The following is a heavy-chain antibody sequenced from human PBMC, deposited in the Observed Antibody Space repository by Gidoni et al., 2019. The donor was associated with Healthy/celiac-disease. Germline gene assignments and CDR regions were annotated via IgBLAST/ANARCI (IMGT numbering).Heavy chain of an antibody. Sequence: PGHGLEWMGGIIPIFGTANYAQKFQGRVTITADKSTSTAYMELSSLRSEDTAVYYCARATSGDYYDYYMDVWGKGTTVTVSS. J-gene: IGHJ6*03. D-gene: IGHD2-15*01. CDR3: ARATSGDYYDYYMDV. CDR2: IIPIFGTA. V-gene: IGHV1-69*06.